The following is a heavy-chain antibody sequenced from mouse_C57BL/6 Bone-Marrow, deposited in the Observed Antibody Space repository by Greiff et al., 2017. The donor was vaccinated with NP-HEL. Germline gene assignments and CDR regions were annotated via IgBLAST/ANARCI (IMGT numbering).Heavy chain of an antibody. D-gene: IGHD2-12*01. CDR2: IDPENGDT. Sequence: EVQLQQSGAELVRPGASVKLSCTASGFNIKDDYMHWVKQRPEQGLAWKGWIDPENGDTEYASKFQGKATITADTSSNTAYLQLSSLTSEDTAVYYCTTLIEDYWGQGTTLTVSS. CDR1: GFNIKDDY. CDR3: TTLIEDY. V-gene: IGHV14-4*01. J-gene: IGHJ2*01.